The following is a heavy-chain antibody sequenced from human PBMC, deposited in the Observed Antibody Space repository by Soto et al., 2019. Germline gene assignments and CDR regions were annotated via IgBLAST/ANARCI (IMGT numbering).Heavy chain of an antibody. J-gene: IGHJ4*02. CDR3: ARGPRIVVVPAAFDY. CDR1: GYTFTSYG. D-gene: IGHD2-2*01. Sequence: ASVKVSCKASGYTFTSYGISWVRQAPGQGLEWMGWISAYNGNTNYAQKLQGRVTMTTDTSTSTAYMKLRSLRSDDTAVYYCARGPRIVVVPAAFDYWGQGTLVTVSS. V-gene: IGHV1-18*04. CDR2: ISAYNGNT.